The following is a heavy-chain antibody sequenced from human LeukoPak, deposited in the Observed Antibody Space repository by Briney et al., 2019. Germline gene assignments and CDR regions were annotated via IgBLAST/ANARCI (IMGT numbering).Heavy chain of an antibody. Sequence: SETLSLTCAASGGSFSGYYWSWIRQPPGKGLEWIGEINHSGSTYYNPSLKSRVTISVDTSKNQFSLKLSSVTAADTAVYYCASQRIGDWFDPWGQGTLVTVSS. CDR1: GGSFSGYY. CDR3: ASQRIGDWFDP. J-gene: IGHJ5*02. V-gene: IGHV4-34*01. D-gene: IGHD2/OR15-2a*01. CDR2: INHSGST.